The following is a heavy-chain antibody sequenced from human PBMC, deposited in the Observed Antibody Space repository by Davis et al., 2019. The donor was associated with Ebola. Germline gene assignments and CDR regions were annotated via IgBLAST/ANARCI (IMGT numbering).Heavy chain of an antibody. V-gene: IGHV3-21*01. Sequence: GGSLRLSCTGSGFAFRNYNMNWVRQAPGKGLEWISLISSTSRYIYYADSMKGRFTVSRDNAKNSLYLQMNSLTAEDAAIYYCVRDFDILAGDALDLWGPGTMVAVSS. CDR2: ISSTSRYI. J-gene: IGHJ3*01. D-gene: IGHD2-15*01. CDR3: VRDFDILAGDALDL. CDR1: GFAFRNYN.